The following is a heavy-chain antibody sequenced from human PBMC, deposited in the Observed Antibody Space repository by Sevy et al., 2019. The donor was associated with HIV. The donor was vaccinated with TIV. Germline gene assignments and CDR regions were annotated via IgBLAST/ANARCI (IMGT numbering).Heavy chain of an antibody. CDR1: GGSITGLY. CDR2: IYYNGPT. D-gene: IGHD1-26*01. J-gene: IGHJ4*02. V-gene: IGHV4-59*08. CDR3: AGENAWGRGYS. Sequence: SETLSLTCTVSGGSITGLYWNWIRQPPGKGLEWIANIYYNGPTNYNPSLKSRVTLSLDTSKNQFSLRLSSVTAADTAMYYCAGENAWGRGYSWGQGTLVTVSS.